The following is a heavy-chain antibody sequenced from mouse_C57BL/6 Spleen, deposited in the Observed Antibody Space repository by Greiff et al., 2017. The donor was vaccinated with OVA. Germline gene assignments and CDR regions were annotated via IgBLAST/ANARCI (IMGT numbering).Heavy chain of an antibody. CDR1: GYAFSSYW. CDR3: ARFTLTGTGYFDY. V-gene: IGHV1-80*01. D-gene: IGHD4-1*01. Sequence: QVQLQQSGAELVKPGASVKISCKASGYAFSSYWMNWVKQRPGKGLEWIGQIYPGDGDTNYNGKFKGKATLTADKSSSTAYMQLSSLTSEDSAVYFCARFTLTGTGYFDYWGQGTTLTVSS. CDR2: IYPGDGDT. J-gene: IGHJ2*01.